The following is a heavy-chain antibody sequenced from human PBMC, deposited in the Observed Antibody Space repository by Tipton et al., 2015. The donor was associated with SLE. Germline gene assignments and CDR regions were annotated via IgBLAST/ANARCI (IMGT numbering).Heavy chain of an antibody. CDR2: ISYDGSNK. Sequence: SLRLSCAASGITFSSYAMHWVRQAPGKGLEWVAVISYDGSNKYYADSVKGRFTISRDNSKNTLYLQMNSLRAEDTAVYYCARSGSYPFYYYYMDVWGKGTTVTVSS. D-gene: IGHD1-26*01. CDR3: ARSGSYPFYYYYMDV. CDR1: GITFSSYA. J-gene: IGHJ6*03. V-gene: IGHV3-30*04.